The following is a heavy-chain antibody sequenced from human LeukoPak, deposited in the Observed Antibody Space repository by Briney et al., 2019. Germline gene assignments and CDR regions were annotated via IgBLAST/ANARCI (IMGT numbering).Heavy chain of an antibody. CDR2: VGGSGGSK. CDR1: GFTFREYA. J-gene: IGHJ3*02. V-gene: IGHV3-23*01. CDR3: AKPIVPSAISGAAFDI. Sequence: GGSLRLSCAASGFTFREYAMSWVRQAPRKGLEWVSAVGGSGGSKYYADSVKGRFTISRDNSKNTVYLQMNSLRADDTAVYYCAKPIVPSAISGAAFDIWGQGTMVTVSS. D-gene: IGHD2-2*02.